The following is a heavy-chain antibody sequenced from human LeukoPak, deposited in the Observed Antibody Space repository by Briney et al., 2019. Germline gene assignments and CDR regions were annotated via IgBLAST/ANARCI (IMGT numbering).Heavy chain of an antibody. Sequence: GGSLRLSCAASGFTFYDYGMSWVRQAPGKGLEWVSGINWNGGSTGYADSVKGRFTISRDNAKNSLYLQMNSLRAEDTALYYCARAEYYYDSSGYYYGLGAFDYWGQGTLVTVSS. CDR2: INWNGGST. V-gene: IGHV3-20*04. J-gene: IGHJ4*02. CDR3: ARAEYYYDSSGYYYGLGAFDY. D-gene: IGHD3-22*01. CDR1: GFTFYDYG.